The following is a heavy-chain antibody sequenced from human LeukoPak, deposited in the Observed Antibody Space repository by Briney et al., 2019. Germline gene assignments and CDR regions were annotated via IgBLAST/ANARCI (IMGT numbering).Heavy chain of an antibody. CDR1: DYSISSDYY. Sequence: SETLSLTCGVSDYSISSDYYWGWIRQPPGQGLQWIGSIFYSGRTYYNPSLQTRLTISVDTSKNQLSLKLSSVTAADTAVYYCASQDTTMVSFDYWGQGTLVTVSS. D-gene: IGHD5-18*01. J-gene: IGHJ4*02. CDR3: ASQDTTMVSFDY. V-gene: IGHV4-38-2*01. CDR2: IFYSGRT.